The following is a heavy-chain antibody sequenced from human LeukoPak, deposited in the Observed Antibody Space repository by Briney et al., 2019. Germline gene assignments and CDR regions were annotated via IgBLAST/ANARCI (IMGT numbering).Heavy chain of an antibody. D-gene: IGHD6-13*01. V-gene: IGHV1-69*04. Sequence: SVKVSCKASGGTFSSYAISWVRQAPGQGLEWMGRIIPILGIANYAQKFQGRVTITADKSTSTAYMELSSLRSEDTAVYYCARVTGYSSSWYYFDYWGQGTLVTVSS. CDR2: IIPILGIA. J-gene: IGHJ4*02. CDR1: GGTFSSYA. CDR3: ARVTGYSSSWYYFDY.